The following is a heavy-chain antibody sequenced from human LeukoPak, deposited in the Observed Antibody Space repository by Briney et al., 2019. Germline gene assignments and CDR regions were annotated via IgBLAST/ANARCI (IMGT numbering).Heavy chain of an antibody. D-gene: IGHD3-22*01. V-gene: IGHV4-59*08. Sequence: SETLSLTCTVSGGSISSYYWSWIRQPPGKGLEWIGYIYYSGGTNYNPSLKSRVTISVDTSKKQFSLMLSSVTAADTAVYYCARRGGDSSGNFDYWGQGTLVTVSS. J-gene: IGHJ4*02. CDR1: GGSISSYY. CDR3: ARRGGDSSGNFDY. CDR2: IYYSGGT.